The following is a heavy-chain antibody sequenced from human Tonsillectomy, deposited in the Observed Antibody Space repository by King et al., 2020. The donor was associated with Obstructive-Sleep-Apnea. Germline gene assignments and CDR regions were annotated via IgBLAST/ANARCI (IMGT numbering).Heavy chain of an antibody. Sequence: VQLVESGGDLVQPGGSLRLSCAASGFTFGAYAMSWVRQAPGKGLEWVSAITASGGGTHYAGSVKGRFTISRDNSRNMMYLQMNSLRVEDTALYFCAKENPAPGYDDRWQFDYWGQGTLVTVSS. D-gene: IGHD3-16*01. CDR2: ITASGGGT. CDR3: AKENPAPGYDDRWQFDY. V-gene: IGHV3-23*04. J-gene: IGHJ4*02. CDR1: GFTFGAYA.